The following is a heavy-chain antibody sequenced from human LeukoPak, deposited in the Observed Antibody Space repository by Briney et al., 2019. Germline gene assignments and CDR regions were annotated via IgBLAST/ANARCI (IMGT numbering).Heavy chain of an antibody. V-gene: IGHV3-30*02. CDR2: IRYDGSNK. Sequence: GGSLRLSCAASGFTFSSYGMHWVRQAPGKGLEWVACIRYDGSNKYYADSVKGRFTISRDNSKNTLYLQMNSLRAEDTAVYYCAKAYSDYDTSGSRYYFDYWGQGTLVTVSS. CDR3: AKAYSDYDTSGSRYYFDY. CDR1: GFTFSSYG. D-gene: IGHD3-22*01. J-gene: IGHJ4*02.